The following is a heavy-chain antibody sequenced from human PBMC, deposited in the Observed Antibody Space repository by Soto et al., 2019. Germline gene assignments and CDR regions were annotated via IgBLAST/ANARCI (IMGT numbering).Heavy chain of an antibody. J-gene: IGHJ4*02. CDR3: ARVSRGVLKVNY. CDR2: IYYSGST. Sequence: SETLSLTCTVSGGSISSGGYYWSWIRQHPGKGLEWIGYIYYSGSTYYNPSLKSRVTISVDTSKNQFSLKLSSVTAADTAVYYCARVSRGVLKVNYWGQGTLVTVSS. CDR1: GGSISSGGYY. D-gene: IGHD3-10*01. V-gene: IGHV4-31*03.